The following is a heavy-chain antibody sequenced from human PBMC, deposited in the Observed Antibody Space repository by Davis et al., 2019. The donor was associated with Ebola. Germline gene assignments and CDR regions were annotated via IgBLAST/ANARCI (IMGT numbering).Heavy chain of an antibody. V-gene: IGHV3-74*01. J-gene: IGHJ3*02. CDR3: AKDTSETDDAFDI. D-gene: IGHD3-16*01. CDR2: INSDGSTT. CDR1: GFTVSSNY. Sequence: PGGSLRLSCAASGFTVSSNYMSWVRQAPGKGLEWVSRINSDGSTTNYADSVKGRFTISRDNAKNTLYLQMNSLRAEDTALYYCAKDTSETDDAFDIWGQGTMVTVSS.